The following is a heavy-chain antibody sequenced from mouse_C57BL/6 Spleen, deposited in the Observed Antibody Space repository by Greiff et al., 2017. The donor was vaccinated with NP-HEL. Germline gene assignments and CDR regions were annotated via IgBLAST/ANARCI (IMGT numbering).Heavy chain of an antibody. Sequence: QVQLQQSGPELVKPGASVKISCKASGYAFSSSWMNWVKQRPGKGLEWIGRIYPGDGDTNYNGKFKGKATLTADKSSSTAYMQLSSLTSEDSAVYFCANYYGSSYYYWGQGTTLTVSS. CDR1: GYAFSSSW. D-gene: IGHD1-1*01. CDR2: IYPGDGDT. J-gene: IGHJ2*01. V-gene: IGHV1-82*01. CDR3: ANYYGSSYYY.